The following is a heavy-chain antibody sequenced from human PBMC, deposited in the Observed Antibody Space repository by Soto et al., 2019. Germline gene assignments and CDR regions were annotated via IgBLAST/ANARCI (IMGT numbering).Heavy chain of an antibody. Sequence: VGSLRLSCAASGFTFSSYSMNWVRQSPGKGLEWVSSISSSSSYIYYADSVKGRFTISRDNAKNSLYLQMNSLRAEETAVYYCAKATATGGGAFDICGQGTMIPVSS. CDR1: GFTFSSYS. D-gene: IGHD2-8*02. CDR3: AKATATGGGAFDI. J-gene: IGHJ3*02. V-gene: IGHV3-21*01. CDR2: ISSSSSYI.